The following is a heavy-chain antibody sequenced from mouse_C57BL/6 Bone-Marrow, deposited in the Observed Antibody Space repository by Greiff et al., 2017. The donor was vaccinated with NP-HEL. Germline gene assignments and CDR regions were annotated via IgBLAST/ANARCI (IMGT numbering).Heavy chain of an antibody. J-gene: IGHJ1*03. V-gene: IGHV1-61*01. CDR3: ARRRAFGKEYFDV. D-gene: IGHD2-1*01. Sequence: QVQLQQPGAELVRPGSSVKLSCKASGYTFTSYWMDWVKQRPGQGLEWIGNIYPSDSETHYNQKFKDKATLTVDKSSSTAYMQLSSLTSEDSAVYYCARRRAFGKEYFDVWGTGTTVTVSS. CDR2: IYPSDSET. CDR1: GYTFTSYW.